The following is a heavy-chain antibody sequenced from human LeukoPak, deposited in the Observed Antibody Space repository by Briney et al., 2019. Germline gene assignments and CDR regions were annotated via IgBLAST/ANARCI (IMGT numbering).Heavy chain of an antibody. Sequence: SEALSLTCTVSGGSISSSSYYWGWIRQPPGKGLEWIGSIYYSGSTYYNPSLKSRVTISVDTSKNQFSLELSSVTAADTAVYYCASQYYDFWSSGNAFDIWGQGTMVTVSS. D-gene: IGHD3-3*01. CDR2: IYYSGST. V-gene: IGHV4-39*01. CDR3: ASQYYDFWSSGNAFDI. J-gene: IGHJ3*02. CDR1: GGSISSSSYY.